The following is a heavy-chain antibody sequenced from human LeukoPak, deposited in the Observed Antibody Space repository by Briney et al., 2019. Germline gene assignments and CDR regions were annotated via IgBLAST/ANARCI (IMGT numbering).Heavy chain of an antibody. Sequence: GGSLRLSCAASGFTFSSYAMSWVRQAPGKGLEWVSAISGSGGSTYYADSVKGRFTISRDNSKNTLYLQMNSLRAEDTAVYYCAGTETYYYDSSGYFADYWGQGTLVTVSS. J-gene: IGHJ4*02. V-gene: IGHV3-23*01. CDR3: AGTETYYYDSSGYFADY. CDR2: ISGSGGST. CDR1: GFTFSSYA. D-gene: IGHD3-22*01.